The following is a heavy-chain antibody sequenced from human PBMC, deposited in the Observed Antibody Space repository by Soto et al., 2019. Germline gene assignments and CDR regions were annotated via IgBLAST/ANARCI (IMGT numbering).Heavy chain of an antibody. V-gene: IGHV1-2*04. J-gene: IGHJ6*02. D-gene: IGHD3-9*01. CDR2: INPNSGGT. CDR1: GYTYTIYA. CDR3: AREGGLTGVAMDV. Sequence: GASVTVSCKASGYTYTIYASSWVRQAPGQGLEWMGWINPNSGGTNYAQKFQGWVTMTRDTSISTAYMELSSLRSEDTAVYYCAREGGLTGVAMDVWGQGTTVTVSS.